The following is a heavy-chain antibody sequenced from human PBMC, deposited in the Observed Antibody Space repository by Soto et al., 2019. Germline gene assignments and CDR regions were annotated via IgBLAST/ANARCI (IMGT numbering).Heavy chain of an antibody. Sequence: QGHLVQSEAEVKKSGASVKDSCKASGYTFTRYGISWVLQAPGQGLEWMGWISGYNGDTNYAQKFQGRVSMTIDTSTTTAYMELRSLTSDDTAVYYCAKNGQPPYYYYGRDVWGQGTKVTVSS. CDR1: GYTFTRYG. J-gene: IGHJ6*02. V-gene: IGHV1-18*01. D-gene: IGHD2-8*01. CDR2: ISGYNGDT. CDR3: AKNGQPPYYYYGRDV.